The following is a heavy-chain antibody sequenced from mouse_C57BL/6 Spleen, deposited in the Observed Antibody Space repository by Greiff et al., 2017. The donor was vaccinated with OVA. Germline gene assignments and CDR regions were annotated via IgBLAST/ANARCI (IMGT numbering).Heavy chain of an antibody. Sequence: EVKVVESGGGLVKPGGSLKLSCAASGFTFSSYTMSWVRQTPEKRLEWVATISGGGGNTYYPDSVKGRFTISRDNAKNTLYLQMSSLRSEDTALYYCARQGIYYGNMYYFDYWGQGTTLTVSS. V-gene: IGHV5-9*01. CDR2: ISGGGGNT. CDR1: GFTFSSYT. D-gene: IGHD2-1*01. J-gene: IGHJ2*01. CDR3: ARQGIYYGNMYYFDY.